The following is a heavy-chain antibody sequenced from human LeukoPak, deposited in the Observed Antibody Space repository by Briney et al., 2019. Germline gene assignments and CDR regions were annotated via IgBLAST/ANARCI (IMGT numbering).Heavy chain of an antibody. CDR3: ARERNGHPFDY. Sequence: PGGSLRLSCAASGFTFSSYAMHWGRQAPGKGVEWVAVISYDGSNKYYADSAKGGFTISRDNSKNTLYLQMNSLRAEDTAVYYCARERNGHPFDYWGQGTLVTVSS. V-gene: IGHV3-30*04. CDR2: ISYDGSNK. D-gene: IGHD1-1*01. CDR1: GFTFSSYA. J-gene: IGHJ4*02.